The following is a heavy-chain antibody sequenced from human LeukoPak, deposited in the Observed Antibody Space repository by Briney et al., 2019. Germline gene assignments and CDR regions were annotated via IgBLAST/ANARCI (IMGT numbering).Heavy chain of an antibody. D-gene: IGHD2-21*02. Sequence: SVKVSCKASGGTFSSYAISWVRQAPGQGLEWMGGIIPISGTANYAQKFQGRVTITADESTSTAYMELSSLRSEDTAVYYCARGCGGDCGDAFDIWGQGTMVTVSS. CDR1: GGTFSSYA. CDR3: ARGCGGDCGDAFDI. V-gene: IGHV1-69*01. J-gene: IGHJ3*02. CDR2: IIPISGTA.